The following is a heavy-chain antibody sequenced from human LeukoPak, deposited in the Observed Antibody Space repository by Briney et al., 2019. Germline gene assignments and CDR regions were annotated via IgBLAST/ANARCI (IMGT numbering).Heavy chain of an antibody. V-gene: IGHV4-59*01. CDR1: GAPITRYY. CDR2: IYYTGSA. J-gene: IGHJ4*02. D-gene: IGHD3-22*01. Sequence: ASETLSLTCTVSGAPITRYYWSWIRQPPGKGLEWIGYIYYTGSANYNPSLKSRVSISVDTSKNQFSLKLSSVTAADTAVYYCARAAVDSSGYNAIDYWGQGTLVTVSS. CDR3: ARAAVDSSGYNAIDY.